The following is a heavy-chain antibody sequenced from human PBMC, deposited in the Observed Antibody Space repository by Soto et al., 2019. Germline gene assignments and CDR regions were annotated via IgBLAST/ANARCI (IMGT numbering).Heavy chain of an antibody. D-gene: IGHD3-9*01. V-gene: IGHV3-7*05. CDR1: GFTFSSYW. J-gene: IGHJ6*02. CDR3: ARNRRYFDWLSTYYYYGMDV. Sequence: GGSLRLSCAASGFTFSSYWMSWVRQAPGKGLEWVANIKQDGSEKYYVDSVKGRFTISRDNAKNSLYLQMNSLRAEDTAVYYCARNRRYFDWLSTYYYYGMDVWGQGTTVTVSS. CDR2: IKQDGSEK.